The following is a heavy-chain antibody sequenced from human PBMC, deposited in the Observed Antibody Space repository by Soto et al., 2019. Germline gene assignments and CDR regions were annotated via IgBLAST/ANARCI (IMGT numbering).Heavy chain of an antibody. CDR1: GYTFTTYG. CDR2: ISAYNGNT. J-gene: IGHJ3*02. Sequence: ASVKVSCKASGYTFTTYGISWVRQAPGQGLEWMGWISAYNGNTNYAQKLQGRVTMTTDTSTSTAYMELRSLRSDDTAVYYCARDISVVRGAHAFDIWGQGTMVTVSS. V-gene: IGHV1-18*01. CDR3: ARDISVVRGAHAFDI. D-gene: IGHD3-10*01.